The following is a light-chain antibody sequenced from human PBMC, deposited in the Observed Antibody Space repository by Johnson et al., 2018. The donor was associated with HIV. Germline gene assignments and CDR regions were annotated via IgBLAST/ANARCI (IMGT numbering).Light chain of an antibody. J-gene: IGLJ1*01. CDR1: SSDMGNYA. V-gene: IGLV1-51*02. CDR3: GTWDSSLSAGGV. CDR2: ENN. Sequence: QSVLTQPPSVSAAPGQKVTISCSGSSSDMGNYAVSWYQQLPGTAPKLLIYENNKRPSGIPDRFSGSKSGTSATLGITGLQTGDEADYYCGTWDSSLSAGGVFGPGTKVTVL.